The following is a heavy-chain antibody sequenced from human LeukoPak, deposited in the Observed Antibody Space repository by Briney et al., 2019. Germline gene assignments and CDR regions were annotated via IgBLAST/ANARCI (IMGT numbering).Heavy chain of an antibody. Sequence: GGSLRLSCAASGFTFSTYAMSWVRQAPGKGLEWVSAISGSGTSTYYADSVKGRFIISRNNSKDTLFLQMNSLRAEDTAVYYCAKCLTGGSCYAAFDFWGQGTLVTVSS. D-gene: IGHD2-15*01. V-gene: IGHV3-23*01. CDR2: ISGSGTST. J-gene: IGHJ4*02. CDR1: GFTFSTYA. CDR3: AKCLTGGSCYAAFDF.